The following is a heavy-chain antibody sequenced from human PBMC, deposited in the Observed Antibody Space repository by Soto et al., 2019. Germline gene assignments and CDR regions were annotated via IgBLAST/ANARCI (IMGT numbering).Heavy chain of an antibody. J-gene: IGHJ6*02. V-gene: IGHV4-4*07. CDR1: GGTISSYY. D-gene: IGHD4-17*01. Sequence: SETLSLTCTVSGGTISSYYWSWIRQPAGKGLEWIGRIYTSGSTNYNPSLKSRVTMSVDTAKNQFSLKLSSVTAADTAVYYCASGPGGSGVTTNYYYGMDVWGQGTQVTVSS. CDR2: IYTSGST. CDR3: ASGPGGSGVTTNYYYGMDV.